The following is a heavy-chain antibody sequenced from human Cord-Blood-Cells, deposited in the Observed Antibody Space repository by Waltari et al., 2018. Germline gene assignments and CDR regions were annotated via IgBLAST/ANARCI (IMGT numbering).Heavy chain of an antibody. D-gene: IGHD3-16*01. J-gene: IGHJ4*02. CDR2: FAPEDGET. CDR1: GYTLTELS. CDR3: ATGPDYDYVWGSYSDY. Sequence: QVQLVQSGAEVKKPGASVKVSCKVSGYTLTELSMHWVRQAPGKGLEWMGGFAPEDGETIYEQKFQGRVTMNEDTSTDTAYMGVSSLRSEDTAVYYCATGPDYDYVWGSYSDYWGQGTLVTVSS. V-gene: IGHV1-24*01.